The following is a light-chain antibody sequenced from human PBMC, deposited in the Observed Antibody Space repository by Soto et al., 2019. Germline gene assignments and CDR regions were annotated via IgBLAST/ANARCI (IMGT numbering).Light chain of an antibody. CDR2: GAS. J-gene: IGKJ1*01. CDR3: QQYGSSPLT. Sequence: EIVLTQSPGTLSLSPGERATLSCGASQSVSSNYLAWYQHKPGQAPRLVIYGASNRDANIPDRFSGSGSGTDFTLTIDRLEPEDFAVYSCQQYGSSPLTFGQGTKVEIK. V-gene: IGKV3-20*01. CDR1: QSVSSNY.